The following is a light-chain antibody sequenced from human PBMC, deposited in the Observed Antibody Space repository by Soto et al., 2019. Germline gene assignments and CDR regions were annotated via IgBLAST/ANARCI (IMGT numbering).Light chain of an antibody. V-gene: IGKV3-15*01. CDR3: EQYNTWLWT. CDR1: QSINAH. Sequence: EVVMTQSPATLSVSPGERVTLSCRASQSINAHLAWYQQKPGQAPRLLIHGESTRTTGIPARFSGSGFGTEFLLTISSLQSEDFAVYYCEQYNTWLWTCGQGTKVEIQ. CDR2: GES. J-gene: IGKJ1*01.